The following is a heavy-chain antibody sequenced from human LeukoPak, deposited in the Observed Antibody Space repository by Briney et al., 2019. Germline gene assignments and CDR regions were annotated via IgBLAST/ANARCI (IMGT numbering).Heavy chain of an antibody. D-gene: IGHD3-10*01. V-gene: IGHV4-39*07. CDR3: ASCPEKVWFGELFYHYYYYYYMDV. J-gene: IGHJ6*03. CDR1: GGSISSSSYY. Sequence: SETLSLTCTVSGGSISSSSYYWGWIRQPPGKGLEWIGSIYYSGSTYYNPSLKSRVTISVDTSKNQFSLKLSSVTAADTAVYYCASCPEKVWFGELFYHYYYYYYMDVWGKGTTVTVSS. CDR2: IYYSGST.